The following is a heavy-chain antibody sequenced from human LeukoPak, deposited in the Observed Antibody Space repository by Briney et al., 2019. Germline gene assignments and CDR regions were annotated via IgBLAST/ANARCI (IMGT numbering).Heavy chain of an antibody. CDR1: GFPFSSYG. CDR2: MRYDGKTE. CDR3: AKDLNTVVMQYFDS. J-gene: IGHJ4*02. V-gene: IGHV3-30*02. D-gene: IGHD2-21*01. Sequence: GGSLRLSGTWTGFPFSSYGVHWVRQTPGRVLEWVAFMRYDGKTEYYADSVKGRFTIAREDSHSTVHLHMKDLRPDDAAVYFCAKDLNTVVMQYFDSWGQGTLVSVSS.